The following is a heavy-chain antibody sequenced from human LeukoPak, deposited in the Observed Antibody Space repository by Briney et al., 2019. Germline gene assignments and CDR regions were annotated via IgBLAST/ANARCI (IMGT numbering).Heavy chain of an antibody. CDR3: AKCSTSAYTTGWCNWIDP. J-gene: IGHJ5*02. Sequence: GGSLRLSCAASGFTVSRNYMSWVRQAPGKGLEWVSSTVSRGTTQYADSVKGRFTVSRDTSKNTLYLQMNSLRADDTAVYYCAKCSTSAYTTGWCNWIDPWGQGTLVTVSS. V-gene: IGHV3-53*01. CDR1: GFTVSRNY. D-gene: IGHD6-19*01. CDR2: TVSRGTT.